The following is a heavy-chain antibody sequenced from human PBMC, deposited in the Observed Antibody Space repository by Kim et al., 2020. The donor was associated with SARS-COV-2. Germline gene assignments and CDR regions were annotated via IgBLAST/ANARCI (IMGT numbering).Heavy chain of an antibody. CDR3: ACNVGSTPDYYFDY. Sequence: YNPSLKRLVTISGDTSKNQFSMNMRSVTAADTAVYYCACNVGSTPDYYFDYWGRGALVTVSS. D-gene: IGHD1-26*01. V-gene: IGHV4-39*07. J-gene: IGHJ4*02.